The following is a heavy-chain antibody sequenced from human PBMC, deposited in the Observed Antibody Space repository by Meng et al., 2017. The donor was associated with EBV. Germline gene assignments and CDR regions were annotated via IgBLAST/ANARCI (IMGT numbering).Heavy chain of an antibody. CDR1: GGTFSSYA. J-gene: IGHJ4*02. D-gene: IGHD6-13*01. V-gene: IGHV1-69*06. Sequence: QVELVQSGDEVKKPWSSVKVSCKSAGGTFSSYAISWVRQAPGQGLEWMGGIIPIFGTANYAQKFQGRVTITADKSTSTAYMELSSLRSEDTAVYYCARAEIAAAGRLDYWGQGTLVTVSS. CDR2: IIPIFGTA. CDR3: ARAEIAAAGRLDY.